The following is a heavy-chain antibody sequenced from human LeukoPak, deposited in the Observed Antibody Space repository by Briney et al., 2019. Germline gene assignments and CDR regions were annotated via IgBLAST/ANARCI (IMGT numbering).Heavy chain of an antibody. D-gene: IGHD6-13*01. CDR2: ISAYNGNT. CDR1: GYVFSNYG. J-gene: IGHJ4*02. V-gene: IGHV1-18*01. CDR3: AREGSSWYEFGY. Sequence: ASVKVSCKASGYVFSNYGISWVRQVPRQGLEWMGWISAYNGNTNYAQKFQDRVTMTTDTSTNTAYMELRSLRSDDTAVYYCAREGSSWYEFGYWGRGTLVVVSS.